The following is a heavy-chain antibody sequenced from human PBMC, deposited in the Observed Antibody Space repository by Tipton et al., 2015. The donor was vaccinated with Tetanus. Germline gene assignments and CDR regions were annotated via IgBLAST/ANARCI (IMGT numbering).Heavy chain of an antibody. Sequence: TLSLTCAVYGGSFSGYYWSWIRQPPGKGLEWIGESNHSGSTNYNPSLKSRVTISVDTSKNQFSLKLSSVTAADTAVYYCARGGITAAGILDYWGQGTLVTVSS. D-gene: IGHD6-13*01. CDR2: SNHSGST. CDR1: GGSFSGYY. J-gene: IGHJ4*02. V-gene: IGHV4-34*01. CDR3: ARGGITAAGILDY.